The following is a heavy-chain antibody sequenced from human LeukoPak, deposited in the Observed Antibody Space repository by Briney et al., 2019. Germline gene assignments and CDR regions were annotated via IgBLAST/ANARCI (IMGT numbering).Heavy chain of an antibody. J-gene: IGHJ6*03. Sequence: PGGSLRLSCAASGFTFSSYSMNWVRQAPRKGLEWVSSISSSSSYIYYADSVKGRFTISRDDAKNSLYLQMNSLRAEDTAVYYCARANGDFTHYYYMDVWGKGTTVTVSS. CDR3: ARANGDFTHYYYMDV. CDR1: GFTFSSYS. V-gene: IGHV3-21*01. CDR2: ISSSSSYI. D-gene: IGHD7-27*01.